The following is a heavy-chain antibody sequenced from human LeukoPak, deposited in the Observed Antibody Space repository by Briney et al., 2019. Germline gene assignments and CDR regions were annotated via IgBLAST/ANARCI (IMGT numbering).Heavy chain of an antibody. CDR3: AREDSSGWYRSFDY. Sequence: GGSLRLSCAASGFTVSSNYMSWVRQAPGKGLEWVSVIYSGGSTYYADSVKGRFTISRDNSKNTLYLQMNSLRAEDTAVYYCAREDSSGWYRSFDYWGQGTLVTVSS. D-gene: IGHD6-19*01. CDR2: IYSGGST. CDR1: GFTVSSNY. J-gene: IGHJ4*02. V-gene: IGHV3-66*02.